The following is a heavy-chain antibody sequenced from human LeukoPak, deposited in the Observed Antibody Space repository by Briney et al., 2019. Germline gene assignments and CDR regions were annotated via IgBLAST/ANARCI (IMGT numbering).Heavy chain of an antibody. CDR2: ISAYNGNT. V-gene: IGHV1-18*01. J-gene: IGHJ6*02. CDR3: AGGIVATTDYYYYYYGMDV. D-gene: IGHD5-12*01. Sequence: GASVKVSCKASGYTFTSYGISWVRRAPGQGLEWMGWISAYNGNTNYAQKLQGRVTMTTDTSTSTAYMELRSLRSDDTAVYYCAGGIVATTDYYYYYYGMDVWGQGTTVTVSS. CDR1: GYTFTSYG.